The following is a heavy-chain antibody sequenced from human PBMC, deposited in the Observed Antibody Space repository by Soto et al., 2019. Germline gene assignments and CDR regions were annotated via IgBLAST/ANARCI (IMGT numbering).Heavy chain of an antibody. CDR1: GYTFTGYY. Sequence: ASVKVSCKASGYTFTGYYMHWVRQAPGQGLEWMGWINPNSGGTNYAQKFQGRVTMTRDTSISTAYMELSRLRSDDTAVYYCARDLAYYDSSGYPYLHRYWGQGTLVTVSS. CDR2: INPNSGGT. D-gene: IGHD3-22*01. J-gene: IGHJ4*02. CDR3: ARDLAYYDSSGYPYLHRY. V-gene: IGHV1-2*02.